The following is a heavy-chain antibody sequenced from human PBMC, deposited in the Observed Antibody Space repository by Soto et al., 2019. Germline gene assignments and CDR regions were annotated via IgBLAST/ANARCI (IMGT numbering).Heavy chain of an antibody. J-gene: IGHJ4*02. CDR1: GFTLNSFF. CDR3: VRDQDSRGYSVFNH. V-gene: IGHV3-74*01. D-gene: IGHD3-22*01. CDR2: INNDGSST. Sequence: GGSLRLSCAASGFTLNSFFMHWVRQAPGKGLMLVSRINNDGSSTTYADSVKGRFTISRDNAKNTLYLQMNSLRADDTAVYFCVRDQDSRGYSVFNHWGQGAQVTVSS.